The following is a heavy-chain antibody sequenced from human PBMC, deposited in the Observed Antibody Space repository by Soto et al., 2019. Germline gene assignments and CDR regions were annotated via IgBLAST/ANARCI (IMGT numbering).Heavy chain of an antibody. J-gene: IGHJ4*02. Sequence: SLRLSCAASGFTFTRYSVNWVRQAPGKGFEWVSSISSTTHYIYYADSMRGRFTISRDNAKNAVYLEMNSLRAEDTAVYYCARESEDLTSNFDYWGQGTLVTVSS. CDR2: ISSTTHYI. CDR3: ARESEDLTSNFDY. CDR1: GFTFTRYS. V-gene: IGHV3-21*06.